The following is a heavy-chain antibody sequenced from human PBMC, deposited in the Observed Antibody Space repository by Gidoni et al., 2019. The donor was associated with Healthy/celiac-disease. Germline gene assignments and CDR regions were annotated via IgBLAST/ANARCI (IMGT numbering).Heavy chain of an antibody. CDR3: ARGSNYYDSSGAVIAFDI. D-gene: IGHD3-22*01. V-gene: IGHV4-34*01. CDR1: GGSFSGYY. J-gene: IGHJ3*02. CDR2: INHSGST. Sequence: QVQLQQWGAGLLKPSETLSLTCAVYGGSFSGYYWSWIRQPPGKGLEWIGEINHSGSTNYNPSLKSRVTISVDTSKNQFSLKLSSVTAADTAVYYCARGSNYYDSSGAVIAFDIWGQGTMVTVSS.